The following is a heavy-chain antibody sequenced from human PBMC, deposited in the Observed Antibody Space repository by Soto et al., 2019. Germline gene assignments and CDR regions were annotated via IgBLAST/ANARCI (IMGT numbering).Heavy chain of an antibody. V-gene: IGHV3-23*01. Sequence: VQLLESGGGLVQPGGSLRLSCAASGFTFTNYAMTWVRQAPGKGLEWVSISSGSGSGGSTNYADSVKGRFTISRDNSKNTLYLLMNSLRVEDTAVYYCAKDRDDYRNYVFDYWGQGTLVTVSS. CDR2: SSGSGSGGST. CDR1: GFTFTNYA. J-gene: IGHJ4*02. D-gene: IGHD4-4*01. CDR3: AKDRDDYRNYVFDY.